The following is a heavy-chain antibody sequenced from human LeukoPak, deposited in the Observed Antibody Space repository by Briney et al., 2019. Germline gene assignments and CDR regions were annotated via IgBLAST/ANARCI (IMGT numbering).Heavy chain of an antibody. D-gene: IGHD2-2*01. V-gene: IGHV1-46*01. J-gene: IGHJ3*02. CDR3: ARSTEVVPGDMEGAFDI. Sequence: ASVKVSCKASGFTFTSYYFHWVRQAPGQGLDWMGILNPSGGSTTYAQRFQGRVTMTRDTSTSAVYMELSSLRSGDTAVYYCARSTEVVPGDMEGAFDIWGQGTMVTVSS. CDR1: GFTFTSYY. CDR2: LNPSGGST.